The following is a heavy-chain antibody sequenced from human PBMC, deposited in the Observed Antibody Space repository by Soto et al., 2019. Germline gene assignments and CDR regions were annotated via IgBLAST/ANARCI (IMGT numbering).Heavy chain of an antibody. CDR2: INHSGNT. J-gene: IGHJ6*02. V-gene: IGHV4-34*01. CDR1: GGSFSDYY. Sequence: SETLSLTCAVYGGSFSDYYWSCIRQPPGKGLEWIGEINHSGNTNYNPSLTSRVTISVDTSKNQFSLKLRSVTAADTAVYYCARGGPYPYYYGMDVWGQGTTVTVSS. CDR3: ARGGPYPYYYGMDV.